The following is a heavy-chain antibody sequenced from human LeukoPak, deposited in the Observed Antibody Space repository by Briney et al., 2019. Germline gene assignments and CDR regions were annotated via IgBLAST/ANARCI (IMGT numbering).Heavy chain of an antibody. Sequence: KASETLSLTCTVSGGSISSSSYYWGWIRQPPGKGLEWIGSIYYSGSTYYNPSLKSRVTISVDTSKNQFSLKLSSVTAADTAVYYCAEGEPLGFCSNTSCYGNWFDPWGQGTLVTVSS. CDR2: IYYSGST. J-gene: IGHJ5*02. D-gene: IGHD2-2*01. CDR1: GGSISSSSYY. CDR3: AEGEPLGFCSNTSCYGNWFDP. V-gene: IGHV4-39*01.